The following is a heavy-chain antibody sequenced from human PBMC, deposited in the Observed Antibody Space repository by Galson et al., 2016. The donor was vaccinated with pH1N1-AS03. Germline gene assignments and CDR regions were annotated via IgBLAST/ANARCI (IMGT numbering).Heavy chain of an antibody. CDR3: AKDKGSYYGPDY. CDR2: LPYAGSNK. V-gene: IGHV3-30*02. Sequence: SLRLSCAASGFTFSSYGMHWVRQAPGKGLEWLSFLPYAGSNKFYADSVKGRFTISRDNSKNTLYLQMNSLRAEDTAVYYCAKDKGSYYGPDYWGQGTLVTVTS. D-gene: IGHD1-26*01. J-gene: IGHJ4*02. CDR1: GFTFSSYG.